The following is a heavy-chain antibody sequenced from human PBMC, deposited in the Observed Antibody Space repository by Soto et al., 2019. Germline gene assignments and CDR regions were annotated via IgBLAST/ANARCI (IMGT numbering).Heavy chain of an antibody. J-gene: IGHJ4*02. CDR3: FTTMLRGVYFDY. CDR2: INPSDGGT. D-gene: IGHD3-10*01. Sequence: VKVSCKASGYTFTTYYMHWVRQAPGQGLEWLGMINPSDGGTSYAQKFQGRVTMTRDTSTSTVYMELSGLRSEDTAVYYCFTTMLRGVYFDYWGQGTLVTVSS. V-gene: IGHV1-46*01. CDR1: GYTFTTYY.